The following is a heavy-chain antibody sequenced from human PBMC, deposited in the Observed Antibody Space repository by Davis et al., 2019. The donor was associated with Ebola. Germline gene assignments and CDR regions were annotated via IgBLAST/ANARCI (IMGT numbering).Heavy chain of an antibody. Sequence: PGGSLRLSCAASGFTFDDYAMHWVRQPPGKGLEWVSGISWNSANMGYADSVKGRFTISRDNANNSLYLQMNSLRDEDTAVYYCARSQWLVLNYWGQGTLVTVSS. D-gene: IGHD6-19*01. CDR3: ARSQWLVLNY. CDR2: ISWNSANM. V-gene: IGHV3-9*01. CDR1: GFTFDDYA. J-gene: IGHJ4*02.